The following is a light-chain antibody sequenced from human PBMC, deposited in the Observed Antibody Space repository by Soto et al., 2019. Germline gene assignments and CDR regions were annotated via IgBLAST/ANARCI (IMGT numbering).Light chain of an antibody. CDR3: SSYTTTSTAV. Sequence: QSVLTRPASVSGSPGQSITISCTGTSSDVGAFYYVSWYQQHPGKAPKLMISEVSSRPSGVSYRFSGSKSGNTASLTISGLQAEDEADYCCSSYTTTSTAVFGTGTKVTVL. CDR2: EVS. V-gene: IGLV2-14*01. CDR1: SSDVGAFYY. J-gene: IGLJ1*01.